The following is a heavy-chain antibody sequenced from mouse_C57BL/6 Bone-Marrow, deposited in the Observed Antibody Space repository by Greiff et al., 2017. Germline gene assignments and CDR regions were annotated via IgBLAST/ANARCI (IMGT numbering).Heavy chain of an antibody. CDR2: VYPYNGGT. CDR1: GFTFTDYY. CDR3: AGDRYYGSSEYFDV. V-gene: IGHV1-36*01. D-gene: IGHD1-1*01. Sequence: EVQLQQSGPVLVKPGPSVKISCKASGFTFTDYYMHWVKQSHGKSLEWIGLVYPYNGGTSYNQKFKGTATLTVDTSSSTAYMELNSLTSEDSAVYYCAGDRYYGSSEYFDVWGTGTTVTVSS. J-gene: IGHJ1*03.